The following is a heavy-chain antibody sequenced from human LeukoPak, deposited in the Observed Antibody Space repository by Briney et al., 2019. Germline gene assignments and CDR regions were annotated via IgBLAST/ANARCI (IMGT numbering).Heavy chain of an antibody. V-gene: IGHV3-23*01. CDR2: ISGSGGST. J-gene: IGHJ4*02. Sequence: PGGSLRLSCAASGFTFSSYAMSWVRQAPGKGLEWVSAISGSGGSTYYADSVKGRFTISRGNSKNTLYLQMNSLRAEDTAVYYCAKDPGGGITMIVVDPDYWGQGTLVTVSS. D-gene: IGHD3-22*01. CDR1: GFTFSSYA. CDR3: AKDPGGGITMIVVDPDY.